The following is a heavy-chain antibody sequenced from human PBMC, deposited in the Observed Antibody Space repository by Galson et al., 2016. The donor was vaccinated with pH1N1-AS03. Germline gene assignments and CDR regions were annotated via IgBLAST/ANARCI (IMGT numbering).Heavy chain of an antibody. J-gene: IGHJ4*02. CDR1: GFTLDDYA. Sequence: SLRLSCAASGFTLDDYAMHWVRQAPGKGLEWVSGISWNSGSKAYSDSVKGRFTISRDNAKNSLYLQMDMLRPEDTALYYCVKDFDKYTFGYGTFFDYWGQGTLVTVSS. CDR3: VKDFDKYTFGYGTFFDY. V-gene: IGHV3-9*01. D-gene: IGHD5-18*01. CDR2: ISWNSGSK.